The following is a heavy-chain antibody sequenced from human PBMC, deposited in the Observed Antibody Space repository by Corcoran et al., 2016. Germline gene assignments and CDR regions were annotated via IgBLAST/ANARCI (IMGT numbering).Heavy chain of an antibody. D-gene: IGHD1-26*01. V-gene: IGHV2-70*04. Sequence: QVTLKESGPALVKPTQTLTRTCPFSGFSLSTSGMRVSWIRQPPGKALEWLARIDWDDDKFYSTSLKTRLTISKDTSKNQVVLTMTNMDPVDTATYYSARVGATDPDAFDIWGQGTMVTVSS. J-gene: IGHJ3*02. CDR1: GFSLSTSGMR. CDR2: IDWDDDK. CDR3: ARVGATDPDAFDI.